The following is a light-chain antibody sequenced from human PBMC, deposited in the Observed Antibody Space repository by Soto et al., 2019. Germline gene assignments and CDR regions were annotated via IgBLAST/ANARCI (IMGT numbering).Light chain of an antibody. V-gene: IGKV3-11*01. CDR1: MNINSY. CDR3: QKRTNWP. CDR2: DAS. J-gene: IGKJ3*01. Sequence: EIVLTQSPATLSWSPGEVAAVSCRASMNINSYLAQYQQKPRQAPRLLISDASNRATGIPARCSGSASGTDFTLTIRSLEPEDFAVYYRQKRTNWPFGPGTKVDI.